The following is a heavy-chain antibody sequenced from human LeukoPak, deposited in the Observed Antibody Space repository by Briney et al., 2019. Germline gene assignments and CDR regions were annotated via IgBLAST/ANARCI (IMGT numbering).Heavy chain of an antibody. D-gene: IGHD3-10*01. V-gene: IGHV1-18*01. J-gene: IGHJ4*02. CDR3: ARDGMVRGVIGY. CDR1: GYTFTSYG. Sequence: ASVKVSCKASGYTFTSYGISWVRQAPGQGLEWMGWISAYNGNTNYAQKLQGRVTMTTDTSTSTAYVELRSLRSDDTAVYYCARDGMVRGVIGYWGQGTLVTVSS. CDR2: ISAYNGNT.